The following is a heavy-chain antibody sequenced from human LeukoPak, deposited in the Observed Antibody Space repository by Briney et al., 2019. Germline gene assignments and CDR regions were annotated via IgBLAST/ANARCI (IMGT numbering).Heavy chain of an antibody. J-gene: IGHJ5*02. Sequence: ASVKVSCRASGYTFSSFDINWVRQATGQGPEWMGWMNPNSGSTGYAQKFQGRVTMTRNTSISTAYMELSSLRSEDTAVYYCARGPPKDYGSGSSWFDPWGQGTLVTVSS. D-gene: IGHD3-10*01. CDR2: MNPNSGST. CDR1: GYTFSSFD. CDR3: ARGPPKDYGSGSSWFDP. V-gene: IGHV1-8*01.